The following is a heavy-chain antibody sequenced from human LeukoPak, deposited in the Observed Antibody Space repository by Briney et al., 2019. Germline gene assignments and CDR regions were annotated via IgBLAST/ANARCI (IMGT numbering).Heavy chain of an antibody. CDR1: GFTFSSYE. D-gene: IGHD3-10*01. V-gene: IGHV3-48*03. CDR3: ASPLWFGEPDYYGMDV. Sequence: GGSLRLSCAASGFTFSSYEMNWVRQAPGKGLEWVSYISSSGSTIYYADSVKGRFTISRDSAKNSLYLQMNSLRAEDTAVYYCASPLWFGEPDYYGMDVWGKGTTVTVSS. J-gene: IGHJ6*04. CDR2: ISSSGSTI.